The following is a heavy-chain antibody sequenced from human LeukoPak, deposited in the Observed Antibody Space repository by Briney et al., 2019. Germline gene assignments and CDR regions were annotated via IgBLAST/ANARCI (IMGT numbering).Heavy chain of an antibody. J-gene: IGHJ4*02. CDR3: ASYYHGFDY. CDR1: GGSISSSSYY. D-gene: IGHD3-10*01. CDR2: IYYSGST. V-gene: IGHV4-39*01. Sequence: SETLPLTCTVSGGSISSSSYYWGWIRQPPGKGLEWIGSIYYSGSTYYNPSLKSRVTISGDTSKKQFSLKLSSVTAADTAVYYCASYYHGFDYWGQGTLVTVSS.